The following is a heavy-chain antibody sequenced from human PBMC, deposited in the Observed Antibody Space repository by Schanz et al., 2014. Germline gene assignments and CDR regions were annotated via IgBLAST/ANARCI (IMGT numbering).Heavy chain of an antibody. CDR3: YGMDV. Sequence: QVQLQESGPGLVKPSQTLSLACAVSGGSISSGDSLWSWIRQPPGRGLEWIGYVFYSGTTSYNPSLKSRISVSVDTSKNQISMNLKSVTAADTAVYYCYGMDVWGQGTTVTVSS. CDR2: VFYSGTT. V-gene: IGHV4-30-4*07. J-gene: IGHJ6*02. CDR1: GGSISSGDSL.